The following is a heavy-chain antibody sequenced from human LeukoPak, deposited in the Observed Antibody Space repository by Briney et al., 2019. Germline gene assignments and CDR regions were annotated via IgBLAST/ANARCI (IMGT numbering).Heavy chain of an antibody. J-gene: IGHJ4*02. CDR3: AKRRVVIRVILVGFHKEAYYFES. CDR2: ISDSGGST. D-gene: IGHD3/OR15-3a*01. Sequence: GGSLRLSCAVSGITLNNYGMTWVRQAPGKGLEWVAGISDSGGSTKYADSVKGRFTISRDNPKNTLYLQMNSLRAEDTAVYFCAKRRVVIRVILVGFHKEAYYFESWGQGALSPSPQ. CDR1: GITLNNYG. V-gene: IGHV3-23*01.